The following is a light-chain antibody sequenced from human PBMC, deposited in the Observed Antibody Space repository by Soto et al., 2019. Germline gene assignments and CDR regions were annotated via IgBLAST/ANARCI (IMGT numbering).Light chain of an antibody. CDR2: GAS. J-gene: IGKJ1*01. CDR3: QQYGSSPPT. Sequence: EIVLTQSPGTLSLSPGERATLSCRASQSVSSNYLAWYQRKPGQAPRLLIYGASNRATVIPNRFSGSGSGTDFALTSTRLEPEDVVVYYCQQYGSSPPTFGQGNKVEI. CDR1: QSVSSNY. V-gene: IGKV3-20*01.